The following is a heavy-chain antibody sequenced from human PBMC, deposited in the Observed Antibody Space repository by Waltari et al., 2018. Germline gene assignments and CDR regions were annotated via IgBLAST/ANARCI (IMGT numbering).Heavy chain of an antibody. V-gene: IGHV3-21*01. Sequence: EVQLVESGGGLVKPGGSLRLSCAASGFTFSSYSLNWVRPAPGKGLEWVSSISSRSSYIYYADSVKGRFTISRDNAKNSLYLQMNSLRAEDTAVYYCARDPLDGYPYYFDYWGQGTLVTVSS. J-gene: IGHJ4*02. CDR1: GFTFSSYS. D-gene: IGHD5-12*01. CDR3: ARDPLDGYPYYFDY. CDR2: ISSRSSYI.